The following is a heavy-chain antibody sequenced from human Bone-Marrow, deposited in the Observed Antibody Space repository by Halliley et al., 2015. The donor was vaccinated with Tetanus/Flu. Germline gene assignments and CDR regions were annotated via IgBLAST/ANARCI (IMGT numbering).Heavy chain of an antibody. CDR2: TTYSGST. V-gene: IGHV4-31*03. CDR1: SGSITSGDYY. CDR3: ARGTEHCRVISCARSFDV. D-gene: IGHD2-15*01. Sequence: LRLSCTVSSGSITSGDYYWSWIRQHPGQGLEYIAHTTYSGSTNYNPSFKSRVSISVDTSENQFSLRLHSVTAADTAVYYCARGTEHCRVISCARSFDVWGQGTVVTVSS. J-gene: IGHJ3*01.